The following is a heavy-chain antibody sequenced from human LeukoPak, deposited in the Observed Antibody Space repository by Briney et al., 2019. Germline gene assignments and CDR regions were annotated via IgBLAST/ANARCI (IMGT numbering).Heavy chain of an antibody. J-gene: IGHJ4*02. CDR1: GFTFSSYG. D-gene: IGHD3-9*01. V-gene: IGHV3-21*04. CDR3: AKAEGYDILTGLDY. CDR2: ISSSSDSI. Sequence: GGSLRLSCAASGFTFSSYGMNWLRQAPGKRLEWVSYISSSSDSIYYADSVKGRFTISRDNSKNTLYLQMNSLRTEDTAVYYCAKAEGYDILTGLDYWGQGTLVTVSS.